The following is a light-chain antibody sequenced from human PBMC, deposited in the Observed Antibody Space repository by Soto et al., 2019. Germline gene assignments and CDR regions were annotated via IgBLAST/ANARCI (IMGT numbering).Light chain of an antibody. J-gene: IGLJ3*02. CDR2: RNN. CDR3: ASWDDSLSGWV. CDR1: SSNIGSNY. V-gene: IGLV1-47*01. Sequence: QSVLTQPPSTSETPGQRVTISRSGSSSNIGSNYVYWYQQLPGAAPKLVIYRNNERPSGVPDRFSGSKSGTSASLVISGLRSEDEADYYCASWDDSLSGWVFGGGTKLTVL.